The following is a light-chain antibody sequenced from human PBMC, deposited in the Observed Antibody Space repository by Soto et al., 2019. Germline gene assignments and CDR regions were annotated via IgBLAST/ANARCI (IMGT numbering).Light chain of an antibody. J-gene: IGLJ2*01. Sequence: QSVLTQPASVSGSPGQSITISCTGTSSDVGSYNLVSWYQQHPGKAPKLMIYDVSNRPSGVSNRFSGSKSGNTASLTISGLQAEDEADYYCSSYTSSSTLVVFGGGTKLTV. CDR3: SSYTSSSTLVV. CDR2: DVS. CDR1: SSDVGSYNL. V-gene: IGLV2-14*02.